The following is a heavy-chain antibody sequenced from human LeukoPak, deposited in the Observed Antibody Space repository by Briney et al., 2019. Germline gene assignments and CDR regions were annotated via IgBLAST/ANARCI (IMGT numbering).Heavy chain of an antibody. CDR3: AISTYSSSPS. V-gene: IGHV3-7*01. J-gene: IGHJ5*02. Sequence: GGSLRLSCAASGFTVITNDMTWVRQAPGKGLEWVANINHDESKKYYVDSVEGRFTTSRDNAKNSLYLQMNSLRAEDTAVYYCAISTYSSSPSWGQGTLVTVSS. CDR1: GFTVITND. CDR2: INHDESKK. D-gene: IGHD6-6*01.